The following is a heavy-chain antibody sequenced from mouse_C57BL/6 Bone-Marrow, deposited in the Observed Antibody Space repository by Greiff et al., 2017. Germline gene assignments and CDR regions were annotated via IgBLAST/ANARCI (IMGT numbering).Heavy chain of an antibody. J-gene: IGHJ1*03. D-gene: IGHD1-1*01. CDR3: AFITTVVGRWYFDV. V-gene: IGHV1-80*01. Sequence: QVHVKQPGAELVKPGASVKISCKASGYAFSSYWMNWVKQRPGKGLEWIGQIYPGDGDTNYNGKFKGKATLTADKSSSTAYMQLSSLTSEDSAVYFCAFITTVVGRWYFDVWGTGTTVTVSS. CDR1: GYAFSSYW. CDR2: IYPGDGDT.